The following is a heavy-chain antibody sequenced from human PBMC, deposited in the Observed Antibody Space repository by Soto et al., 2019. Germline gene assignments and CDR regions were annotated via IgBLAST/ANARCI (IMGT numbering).Heavy chain of an antibody. Sequence: QVQLVESGGGVVQPGRSLRLSCAASGFTFSSYGMHWVRQAPGKGLEWVAVIWYDGSNKYYADSVKGRFTISRDNSKNTLYRQMNSLRAEDTAVYYGAREGNSGWYSHAFDIWGQGTMVTVSS. V-gene: IGHV3-33*01. CDR2: IWYDGSNK. J-gene: IGHJ3*02. D-gene: IGHD6-19*01. CDR3: AREGNSGWYSHAFDI. CDR1: GFTFSSYG.